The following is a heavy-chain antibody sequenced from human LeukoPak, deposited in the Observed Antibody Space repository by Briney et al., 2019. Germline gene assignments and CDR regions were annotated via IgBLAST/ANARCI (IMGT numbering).Heavy chain of an antibody. J-gene: IGHJ5*02. D-gene: IGHD2-2*01. CDR1: GDFISSGYY. CDR3: AKGIKCSSLSCDAFCP. Sequence: SETLSLTCTVSGDFISSGYYWGWIRQSPGKGLEWIGSIYHTGSTNYNPSLHRRVTMSVDTSKSQFSLSLRSVTAADTAAYYCAKGIKCSSLSCDAFCPWGQGTPVNVSS. CDR2: IYHTGST. V-gene: IGHV4-38-2*02.